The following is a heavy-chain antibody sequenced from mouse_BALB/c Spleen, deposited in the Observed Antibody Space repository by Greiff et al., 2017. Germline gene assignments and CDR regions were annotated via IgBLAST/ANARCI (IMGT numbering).Heavy chain of an antibody. J-gene: IGHJ4*01. CDR2: ISDCGSYT. Sequence: EVQLVESGGGLVKPGGSLKLSCAASGFSFSDYYMYWVRQTPEKRLEWVATISDCGSYTYYPDSVKGRFTISRDNAKNNLYLQMSSLKSEDTAMYYGARGEGLRLRGAMDYWGQGTSGNVSA. D-gene: IGHD1-2*01. CDR3: ARGEGLRLRGAMDY. CDR1: GFSFSDYY. V-gene: IGHV5-4*02.